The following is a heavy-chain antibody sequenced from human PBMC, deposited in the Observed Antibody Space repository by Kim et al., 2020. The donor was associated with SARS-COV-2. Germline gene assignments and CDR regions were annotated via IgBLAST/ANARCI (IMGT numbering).Heavy chain of an antibody. D-gene: IGHD2-15*01. CDR2: INSGGNTM. J-gene: IGHJ4*02. CDR1: GFTFRSYE. CDR3: ARDAGSGLPIDY. Sequence: GGSLRLSCVASGFTFRSYEMDWVRQAPGKGLEWVSYINSGGNTMYYADSVKGRFTISRDNAKNALYMQMNSLRAEDTAVYYCARDAGSGLPIDYWGQGTLVTVSS. V-gene: IGHV3-48*03.